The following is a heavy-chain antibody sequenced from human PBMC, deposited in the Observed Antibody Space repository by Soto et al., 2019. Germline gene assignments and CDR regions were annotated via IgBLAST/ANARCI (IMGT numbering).Heavy chain of an antibody. J-gene: IGHJ6*02. Sequence: PETLSLARAVHGGYFSGYYWSWIRQPPGKRLELIGEINHSGSTNYNPTLKSRVTISVDTSKNQLSLKLSSVTAADTAVYYCARDWSIFGLYGMDVWGQGTTVTVSS. CDR2: INHSGST. CDR1: GGYFSGYY. D-gene: IGHD3-3*01. V-gene: IGHV4-34*01. CDR3: ARDWSIFGLYGMDV.